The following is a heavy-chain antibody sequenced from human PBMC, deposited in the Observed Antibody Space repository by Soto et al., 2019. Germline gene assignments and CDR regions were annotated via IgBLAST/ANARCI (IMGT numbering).Heavy chain of an antibody. CDR2: ISSSSSTT. V-gene: IGHV3-48*01. CDR1: GFTFSSYS. D-gene: IGHD2-2*01. CDR3: ARDDIVVVPAAQSENYYYYYYMDV. Sequence: EVQLVESGGGLVQPGGSLRLSCAASGFTFSSYSMNWVRQAPGKGLEWVSYISSSSSTTYYADSVKGRFTISRDNAKNSLYLQMNSLRAEDTAVYYCARDDIVVVPAAQSENYYYYYYMDVWGKGTTVTVSS. J-gene: IGHJ6*03.